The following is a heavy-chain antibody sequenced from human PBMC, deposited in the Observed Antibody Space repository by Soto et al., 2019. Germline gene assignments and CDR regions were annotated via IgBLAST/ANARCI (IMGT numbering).Heavy chain of an antibody. CDR1: GYTFTGYY. CDR2: INPNSGGT. D-gene: IGHD3-22*01. Sequence: ASVKVSCKASGYTFTGYYMHWVRQAPGQGLEWIGWINPNSGGTNYAQKFQGWVTMTRDTSISTAYMELSRLRSDDTAVYYCARKDRPDYYDSSGYAFDIWGEGTMVTV. J-gene: IGHJ3*02. CDR3: ARKDRPDYYDSSGYAFDI. V-gene: IGHV1-2*04.